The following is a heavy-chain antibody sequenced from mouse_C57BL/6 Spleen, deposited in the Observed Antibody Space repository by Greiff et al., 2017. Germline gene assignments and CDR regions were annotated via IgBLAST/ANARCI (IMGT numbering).Heavy chain of an antibody. J-gene: IGHJ2*01. Sequence: QVQLQQPGAELVKPGASVKLSCKASGYTFTSYWMHWVKQRPGQGLEWIGMIHPNSGSTNYNEKFKSKATLTVDKSSSTAYMQLSSLTSEDSAVXYCASNWDEGDYFDDWGQGTTLTVSA. D-gene: IGHD4-1*01. CDR3: ASNWDEGDYFDD. CDR1: GYTFTSYW. CDR2: IHPNSGST. V-gene: IGHV1-64*01.